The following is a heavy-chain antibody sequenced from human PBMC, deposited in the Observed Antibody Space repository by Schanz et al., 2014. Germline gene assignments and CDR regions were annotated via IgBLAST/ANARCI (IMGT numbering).Heavy chain of an antibody. Sequence: QVQLVESGGGLVKPGGSLRLSCAASGFTFSDYYMSWIRQAPGKGLEWVSYISSSSSYTNYADSVKGRFSISRDNGETSVYLQINSLRVEDTAVYYCARGHDYFWGSYRRSPWGYFDLWGRGSLVTVSS. CDR3: ARGHDYFWGSYRRSPWGYFDL. V-gene: IGHV3-11*06. CDR1: GFTFSDYY. CDR2: ISSSSSYT. J-gene: IGHJ2*01. D-gene: IGHD3-16*02.